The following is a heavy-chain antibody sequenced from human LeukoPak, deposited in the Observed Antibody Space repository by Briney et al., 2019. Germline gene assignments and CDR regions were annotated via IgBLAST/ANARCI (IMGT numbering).Heavy chain of an antibody. CDR3: ARDWNGSGYGPYYYYYYMDV. CDR1: GYTFTGYY. V-gene: IGHV1-2*02. Sequence: ASVKVSCKASGYTFTGYYMHWVRQAPGQGLEWMGWINPNSGGTNYAQKFQGRVTMTRDTSISTAYMELSRLRSDDTAVYYCARDWNGSGYGPYYYYYYMDVWGKGTTVTVSS. CDR2: INPNSGGT. J-gene: IGHJ6*03. D-gene: IGHD5-12*01.